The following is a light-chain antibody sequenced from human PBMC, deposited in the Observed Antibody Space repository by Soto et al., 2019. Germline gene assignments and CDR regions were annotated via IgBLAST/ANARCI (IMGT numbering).Light chain of an antibody. Sequence: QSVLTQPASVSGSPGQSITISCTGTSSDVGGYNSVSWYQHPPGTAPKLIFYDVGDRPSGVSYRFSGSKSGNTASLTISELQAADEDDYFGSSYTSSMTNVFGSGTKLTVL. CDR2: DVG. V-gene: IGLV2-14*03. CDR1: SSDVGGYNS. CDR3: SSYTSSMTNV. J-gene: IGLJ1*01.